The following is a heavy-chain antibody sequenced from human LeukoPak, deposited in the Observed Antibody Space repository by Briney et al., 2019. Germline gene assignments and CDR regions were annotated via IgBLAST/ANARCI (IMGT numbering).Heavy chain of an antibody. D-gene: IGHD3-10*01. CDR1: GGSISSGDYY. Sequence: SQTLSLTCTVSGGSISSGDYYWSWIRQPPGKGLEWIGYIYHSGSTYYNPSLKSRVTISVDRSKNQFSLKLSSVTAADTAVYYCARKLWEGPFDIWGQGTMVTVSS. V-gene: IGHV4-30-2*01. J-gene: IGHJ3*02. CDR2: IYHSGST. CDR3: ARKLWEGPFDI.